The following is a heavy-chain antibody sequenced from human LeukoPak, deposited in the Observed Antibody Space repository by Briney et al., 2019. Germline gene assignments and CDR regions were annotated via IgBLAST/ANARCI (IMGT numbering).Heavy chain of an antibody. CDR1: GFTFSTYW. CDR3: ARWRGAQSEFEY. Sequence: GSLRLSCTASGFTFSTYWMSWVRQAPGKGLEFVASIKQDGSEKEYVDSVKGRFTISRDNAKNSLYLQMISLRAEDTAVYYCARWRGAQSEFEYWGQGTLVTVSS. J-gene: IGHJ4*02. CDR2: IKQDGSEK. V-gene: IGHV3-7*01. D-gene: IGHD3-3*01.